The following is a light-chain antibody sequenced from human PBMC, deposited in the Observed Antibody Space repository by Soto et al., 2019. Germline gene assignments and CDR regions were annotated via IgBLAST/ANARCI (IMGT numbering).Light chain of an antibody. CDR2: DVS. J-gene: IGLJ3*02. CDR1: SSYVGGYNY. V-gene: IGLV2-11*01. Sequence: QYVLTQPRSVSGYPGQSVTISCTGTSSYVGGYNYVSWYQQHPGKAPKLMIYDVSKRPSGLPDRFSGSKSGNTASLTISGLQAEDEADYYCCSYAGSYTWVFGGGTKLTVL. CDR3: CSYAGSYTWV.